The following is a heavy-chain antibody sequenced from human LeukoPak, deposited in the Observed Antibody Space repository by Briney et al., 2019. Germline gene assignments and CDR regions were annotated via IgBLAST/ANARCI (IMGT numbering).Heavy chain of an antibody. CDR1: GFTFDDYA. CDR2: ISWNSGSI. CDR3: AKTDDYDILTGYSLDY. Sequence: GRSLRLSCAASGFTFDDYAMHWVRQAPGKGLEWVSGISWNSGSIGYADSVKGRFTISRDNAKNSLYLQMSSLRAEDTAVYYCAKTDDYDILTGYSLDYWGQGTLVTVSS. J-gene: IGHJ4*02. V-gene: IGHV3-9*01. D-gene: IGHD3-9*01.